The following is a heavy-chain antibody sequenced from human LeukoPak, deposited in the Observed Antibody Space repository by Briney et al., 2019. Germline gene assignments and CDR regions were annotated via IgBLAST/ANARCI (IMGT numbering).Heavy chain of an antibody. Sequence: SETLSLTCAVYGGSFSGYYWSWIRQPPGKGLEWIGKINHSGSTNYNPSLKSRVTISVDTSKNQFSLKLSSVTAADTAVYYCASGYDYVWGSGTSYYFDYWGQGTLVTVSS. V-gene: IGHV4-34*01. CDR3: ASGYDYVWGSGTSYYFDY. D-gene: IGHD3-16*01. J-gene: IGHJ4*02. CDR2: INHSGST. CDR1: GGSFSGYY.